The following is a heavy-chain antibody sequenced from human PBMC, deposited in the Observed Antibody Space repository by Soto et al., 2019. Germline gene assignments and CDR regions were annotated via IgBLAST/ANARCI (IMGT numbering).Heavy chain of an antibody. V-gene: IGHV4-59*01. CDR3: ARTVYGDYYDAFDI. J-gene: IGHJ3*02. CDR2: IYYSGST. CDR1: GGSISSYY. Sequence: SETLSLTCTVSGGSISSYYWSWIRQPPGKGLEWIGYIYYSGSTNYNPSLKSRVTISVDTSKNQFSLKLSSVTAADTAVYYCARTVYGDYYDAFDIWGQGTMVNVSS. D-gene: IGHD4-17*01.